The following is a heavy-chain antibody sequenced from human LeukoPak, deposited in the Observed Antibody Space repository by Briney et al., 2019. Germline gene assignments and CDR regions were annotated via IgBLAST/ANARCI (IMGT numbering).Heavy chain of an antibody. V-gene: IGHV1-69*13. CDR2: IIPIFGTA. J-gene: IGHJ4*02. Sequence: SVKVSCKASGGTFSSYAISWVRQAPGQGLEWMGGIIPIFGTANYAQKFQGRVTITAGESTSTAYMELSSLRSEDTAVYYCARAGTYCGGDCYLGDYWGQGTLVTVSS. D-gene: IGHD2-21*01. CDR3: ARAGTYCGGDCYLGDY. CDR1: GGTFSSYA.